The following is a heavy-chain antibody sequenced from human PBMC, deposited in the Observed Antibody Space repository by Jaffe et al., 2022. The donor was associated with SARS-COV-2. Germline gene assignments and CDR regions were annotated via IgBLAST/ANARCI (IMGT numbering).Heavy chain of an antibody. D-gene: IGHD2-2*01. CDR2: ISSSSSYI. CDR1: GFTFSSYS. CDR3: ARDEYCSSTSCYLYYYYYGMDV. J-gene: IGHJ6*02. V-gene: IGHV3-21*01. Sequence: EVQLVESGGGLVKPGGSLRLSCAASGFTFSSYSMNWVRQAPGKGLEWVSSISSSSSYIYYADSVKGRFTISRDNAKNSLYLQMNSLRAEDTAVYYCARDEYCSSTSCYLYYYYYGMDVWGQGTTVTVSS.